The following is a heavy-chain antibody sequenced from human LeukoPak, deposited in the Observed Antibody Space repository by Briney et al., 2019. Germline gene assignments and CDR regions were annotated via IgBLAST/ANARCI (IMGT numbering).Heavy chain of an antibody. D-gene: IGHD3/OR15-3a*01. CDR1: GGTFSSYA. Sequence: EASVKVSCKASGGTFSSYAISWVRQAPGQGLEWMGGIIPIFGTANYAQKFQGRVTITAEESTSTAYMELSSLRSEDTAVYYCARDLGRRSVNYYYYMDVRGKGTTVTVSS. J-gene: IGHJ6*03. V-gene: IGHV1-69*13. CDR2: IIPIFGTA. CDR3: ARDLGRRSVNYYYYMDV.